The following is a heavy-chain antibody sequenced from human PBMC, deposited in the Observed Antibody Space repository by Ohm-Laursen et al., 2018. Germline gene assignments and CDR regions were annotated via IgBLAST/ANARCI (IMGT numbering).Heavy chain of an antibody. Sequence: SLRLSCTASGFTFSSYWMSWVRQAPGKGLEWVANIKQDGSEKYYVDSVKGRFTISRDNAKNSLYLQMNSLRAEDTAVYYCARDNSGSYPDAFDIWGQGTMVTVSS. D-gene: IGHD1-26*01. J-gene: IGHJ3*02. CDR3: ARDNSGSYPDAFDI. V-gene: IGHV3-7*01. CDR2: IKQDGSEK. CDR1: GFTFSSYW.